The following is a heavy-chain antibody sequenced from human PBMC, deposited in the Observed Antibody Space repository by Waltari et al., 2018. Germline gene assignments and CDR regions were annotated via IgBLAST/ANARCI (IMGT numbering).Heavy chain of an antibody. J-gene: IGHJ4*02. V-gene: IGHV1-3*01. Sequence: QVQLVQSGAEVKKPGASVKVSCKASGYTFTSYAMHWVRQAPGQRLEWMGWINAGNGNTKYSQKFQGRVTITRDTSASTAYMELSSLRSEDTAVYYCARGGLTWIQLWSPIDYWGQGTLVTVSS. CDR1: GYTFTSYA. D-gene: IGHD5-18*01. CDR2: INAGNGNT. CDR3: ARGGLTWIQLWSPIDY.